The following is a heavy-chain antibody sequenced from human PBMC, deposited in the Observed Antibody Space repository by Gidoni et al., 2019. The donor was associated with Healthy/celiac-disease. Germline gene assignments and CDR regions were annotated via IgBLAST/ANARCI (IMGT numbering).Heavy chain of an antibody. Sequence: QVQLVESGGGVVQPGRSLRLSCAASGFTFSSYGMHWVRQAPGKGLEWVAVIWYDVSNKYYADSVKGRFTISRDNSKNTLYLQMNSLRAEDTAVYYCARDKSRITGKNTYYYYGMDVWGQGTTVTVSS. V-gene: IGHV3-33*01. D-gene: IGHD1-20*01. J-gene: IGHJ6*02. CDR3: ARDKSRITGKNTYYYYGMDV. CDR1: GFTFSSYG. CDR2: IWYDVSNK.